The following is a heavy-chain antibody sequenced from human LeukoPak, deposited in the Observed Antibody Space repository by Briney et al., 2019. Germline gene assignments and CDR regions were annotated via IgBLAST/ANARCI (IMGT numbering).Heavy chain of an antibody. J-gene: IGHJ4*02. Sequence: GGSLRPSCAASGFTLSSYSMNWVRQAPGKGLEWISHITWSGSTIFYADSVKGRFTISRDSAKNSLYLQMNSLRAEDTAVYYWARGGGKTGTPGSRTFNPVGYWGQGTLVNGSS. D-gene: IGHD1-1*01. V-gene: IGHV3-48*01. CDR2: ITWSGSTI. CDR3: ARGGGKTGTPGSRTFNPVGY. CDR1: GFTLSSYS.